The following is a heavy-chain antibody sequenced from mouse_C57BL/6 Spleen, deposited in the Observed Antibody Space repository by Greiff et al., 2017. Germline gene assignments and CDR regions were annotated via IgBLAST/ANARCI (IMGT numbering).Heavy chain of an antibody. CDR2: IHPNSGST. D-gene: IGHD1-1*01. V-gene: IGHV1-64*01. J-gene: IGHJ4*01. CDR3: ARAVTTVGATRSMDY. CDR1: GYTFTSYW. Sequence: QVQLQQPGAELVKPGASVKLSCKASGYTFTSYWMHWVKQRPGQGLEWIGMIHPNSGSTNYNEKFKSKATLTVSKSASTAYMQLSSLTSEDSAVYYCARAVTTVGATRSMDYWGQRTSVTVST.